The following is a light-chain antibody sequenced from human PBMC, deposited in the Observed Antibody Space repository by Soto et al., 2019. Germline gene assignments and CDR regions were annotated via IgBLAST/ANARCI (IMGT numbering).Light chain of an antibody. V-gene: IGKV1-39*01. J-gene: IGKJ1*01. CDR2: ATS. Sequence: DIQMTQSPSSLSASVGDRVTITCRASQSITTYLNWYQQKPGKAPKLLIYATSRLQTWVPARFSGSGYGTDFPLTISSLQPEDFATYYCQQSYSTLLTFGQGTKVEIK. CDR1: QSITTY. CDR3: QQSYSTLLT.